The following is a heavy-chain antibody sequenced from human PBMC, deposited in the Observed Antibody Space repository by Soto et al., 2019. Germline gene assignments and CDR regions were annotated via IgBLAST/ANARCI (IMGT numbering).Heavy chain of an antibody. CDR1: GFTFSSYG. CDR3: ARDVGLDSDDFFAP. Sequence: GGSLRLSCTASGFTFSSYGMGWVRQAPGKGLQWVSTIRGDGGETHYTDSVKGRFSISRDNSKNTVYLQMDSLRAEDTAMYFCARDVGLDSDDFFAPWGQATQATV. D-gene: IGHD4-17*01. V-gene: IGHV3-23*01. CDR2: IRGDGGET. J-gene: IGHJ5*02.